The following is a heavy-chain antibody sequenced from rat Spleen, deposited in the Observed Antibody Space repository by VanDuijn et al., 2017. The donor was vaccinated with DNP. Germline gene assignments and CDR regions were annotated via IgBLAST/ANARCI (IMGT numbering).Heavy chain of an antibody. CDR3: ARPRMG. V-gene: IGHV5-22*01. D-gene: IGHD1-7*01. J-gene: IGHJ3*01. CDR1: GFTFSDYN. Sequence: EVQLVESGGGLVQPGRSLKVSCAASGFTFSDYNMAWVRQAPKKGLEWVACMSPTTRSSYYRDSVRGRFTVSRDDSTSTLYLQMNSLRSEDTATYYCARPRMGWGQGTLVTVSS. CDR2: MSPTTRSS.